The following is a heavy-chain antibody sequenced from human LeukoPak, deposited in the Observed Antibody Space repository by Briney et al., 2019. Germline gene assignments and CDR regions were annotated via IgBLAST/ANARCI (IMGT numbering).Heavy chain of an antibody. CDR3: AKVSGGGLYYDGMDV. Sequence: PGGSLRLSCAASGFTFSSYAMSWVRQAPGKGLEWVSAISGSGGSTYYADSVKGRFTISRDKSKNTLYLQMSSLRAEDTAVYYCAKVSGGGLYYDGMDVWGQGTTVTVSS. V-gene: IGHV3-23*01. D-gene: IGHD1-14*01. CDR1: GFTFSSYA. CDR2: ISGSGGST. J-gene: IGHJ6*02.